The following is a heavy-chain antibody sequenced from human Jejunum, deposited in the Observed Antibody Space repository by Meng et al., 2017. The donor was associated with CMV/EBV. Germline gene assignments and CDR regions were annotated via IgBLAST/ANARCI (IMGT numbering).Heavy chain of an antibody. CDR1: GVTFSSYA. D-gene: IGHD3-3*01. CDR3: ARGDYDFWGGY. V-gene: IGHV3-48*03. CDR2: ISGSGDTI. J-gene: IGHJ4*02. Sequence: CAASGVTFSSYAMSWVRQAPGKGLEWVSSISGSGDTIYYADSVKGRFTISRDNAKNSLYLQMNSLRAEDTAVYYCARGDYDFWGGYWGQGTLVTVSS.